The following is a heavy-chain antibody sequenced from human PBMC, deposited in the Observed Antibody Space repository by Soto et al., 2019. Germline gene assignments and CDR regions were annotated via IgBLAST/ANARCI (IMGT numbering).Heavy chain of an antibody. Sequence: PGESLKISCKGSGYNFTSYWIVWVRQMPGKGLEWMGIIHPGDSDTRYSPSFEGQVTISVDKSISTASLQWSSLKASDTAIYYCARHSPYCSDGVCYIYDFSYGMDVWGQGITVTVSS. CDR2: IHPGDSDT. J-gene: IGHJ6*02. CDR1: GYNFTSYW. V-gene: IGHV5-51*01. CDR3: ARHSPYCSDGVCYIYDFSYGMDV. D-gene: IGHD2-8*01.